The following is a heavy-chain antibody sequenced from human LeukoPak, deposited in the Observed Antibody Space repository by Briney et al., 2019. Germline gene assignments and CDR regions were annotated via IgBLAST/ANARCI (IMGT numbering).Heavy chain of an antibody. CDR1: GFTFRSYG. V-gene: IGHV3-23*01. CDR3: AKEGVKGNLLMWFGEAFDI. CDR2: ISGGGAST. Sequence: GGTLRLSCAASGFTFRSYGMNWVRQAPGKGLEWGSGISGGGASTYYADSVKGRFRISRDNSKNTLFLQMNSLRAEDTAVYYCAKEGVKGNLLMWFGEAFDIWGQGTMVSVSS. J-gene: IGHJ3*02. D-gene: IGHD3-10*01.